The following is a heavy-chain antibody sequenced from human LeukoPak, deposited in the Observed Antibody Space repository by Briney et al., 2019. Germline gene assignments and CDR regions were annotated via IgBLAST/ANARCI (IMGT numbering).Heavy chain of an antibody. J-gene: IGHJ5*02. V-gene: IGHV4-59*08. CDR3: ASQQPDYDYVWGSYLPFDP. Sequence: SETLSLTCTVSGGSISSYYWSWIRQPPGRGLEWIGYIYYSGSTNYNPSLKSRVTISVDTSKNQFSLKLSSVTAADTAVYYCASQQPDYDYVWGSYLPFDPWGQGTLVTVSS. CDR1: GGSISSYY. D-gene: IGHD3-16*01. CDR2: IYYSGST.